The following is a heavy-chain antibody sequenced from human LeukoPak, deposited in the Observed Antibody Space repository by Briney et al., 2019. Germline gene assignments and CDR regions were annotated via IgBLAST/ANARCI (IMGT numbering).Heavy chain of an antibody. V-gene: IGHV3-48*04. J-gene: IGHJ5*02. Sequence: GGTLRLSCAASGFTFNSYGMNWVRQAPGEGPEGVSYISSSGSTMYYADSVKGRFTISRDNAKNSLYLQMNSLRAEDTAVYYCARSYSGSPRNWFDPWGQGTLVTVSS. CDR2: ISSSGSTM. CDR1: GFTFNSYG. D-gene: IGHD1-26*01. CDR3: ARSYSGSPRNWFDP.